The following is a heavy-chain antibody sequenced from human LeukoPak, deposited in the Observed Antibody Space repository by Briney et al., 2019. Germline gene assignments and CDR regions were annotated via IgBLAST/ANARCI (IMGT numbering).Heavy chain of an antibody. CDR2: ISSSGSTI. CDR3: ANPRDYGDYALDY. Sequence: GGSLRLSCAASGFTFSTYEMSWVRQAPGKGLEWVSYISSSGSTIYYADSVKGRFTISRDNSKNTLYLQMNSLRAEDTAVYYCANPRDYGDYALDYWGQGTLVTVSS. J-gene: IGHJ4*02. V-gene: IGHV3-48*03. CDR1: GFTFSTYE. D-gene: IGHD4-17*01.